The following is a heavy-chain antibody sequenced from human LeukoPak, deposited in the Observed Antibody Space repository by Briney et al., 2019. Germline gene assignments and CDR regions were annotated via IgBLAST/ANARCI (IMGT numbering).Heavy chain of an antibody. D-gene: IGHD3-22*01. CDR3: ARESGLYDSSGYYYGFDY. V-gene: IGHV3-48*04. CDR1: GLTFSSYS. Sequence: GGSLRLSCAASGLTFSSYSMNWVRQAPGKGLEWVSYISSSSSTIYYADSVKGRFTISRDNAKNSLYLQMNSLRAEDTAVYYCARESGLYDSSGYYYGFDYWGQGTLVTVSS. CDR2: ISSSSSTI. J-gene: IGHJ4*02.